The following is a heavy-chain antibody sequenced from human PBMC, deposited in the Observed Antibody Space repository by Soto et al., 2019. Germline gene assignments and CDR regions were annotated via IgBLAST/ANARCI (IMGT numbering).Heavy chain of an antibody. CDR1: GGSISSYY. CDR3: ARRYGDAFDI. CDR2: IYYSGST. Sequence: QVQLQESGPGLVKPSETLSLTCTVSGGSISSYYWSWIRQPPGKGLEWIGYIYYSGSTNYNPSLXSXAXIXLDTSKNQFSLKLSSVTAADTAVYYCARRYGDAFDIWGQGTMVTVSS. V-gene: IGHV4-59*08. J-gene: IGHJ3*02. D-gene: IGHD4-17*01.